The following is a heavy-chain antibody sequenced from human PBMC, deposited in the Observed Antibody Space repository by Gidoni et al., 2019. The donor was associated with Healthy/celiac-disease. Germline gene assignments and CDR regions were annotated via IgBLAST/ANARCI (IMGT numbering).Heavy chain of an antibody. CDR1: GFTFSSYG. CDR2: IWYDGSNK. CDR3: ARDRSSGSYYADY. V-gene: IGHV3-33*01. D-gene: IGHD1-26*01. Sequence: QVQLVASGGGVVQPGRSLRLSCAASGFTFSSYGMHWVRQAPGKGLEWVAVIWYDGSNKYYADSVKGRFTISRDNSKNTLYLQMNSLRAEDTAVYYCARDRSSGSYYADYWGQGTLVTVSS. J-gene: IGHJ4*02.